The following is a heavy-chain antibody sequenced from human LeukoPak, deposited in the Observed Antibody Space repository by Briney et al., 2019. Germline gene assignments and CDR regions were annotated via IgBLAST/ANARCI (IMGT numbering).Heavy chain of an antibody. Sequence: PGRFLRLSCAASGFTFSSYAMHWVRQAPGKGLEWVAVISYDGSNKYYADSVKGRFTISRDNSKNTLYLQMNSLGAEDTAVYYCAREGVEGNYYGSGSPVDYWGQGTLVTVSS. J-gene: IGHJ4*02. CDR1: GFTFSSYA. V-gene: IGHV3-30*04. CDR2: ISYDGSNK. CDR3: AREGVEGNYYGSGSPVDY. D-gene: IGHD3-10*01.